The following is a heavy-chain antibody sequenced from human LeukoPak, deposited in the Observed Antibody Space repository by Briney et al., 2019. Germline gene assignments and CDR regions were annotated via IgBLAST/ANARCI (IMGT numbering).Heavy chain of an antibody. J-gene: IGHJ4*02. V-gene: IGHV4-38-2*02. D-gene: IGHD2-15*01. CDR1: GYSISSGYY. CDR3: AREGRYCIGISCYSRPKLFDY. Sequence: SETLSLTCTVSGYSISSGYYWGWIRQPPGKGLEWIGSIYHSGSTSYNPSLKSRVTISVDTSKNQFSLKLSSVTAADTAVYYCAREGRYCIGISCYSRPKLFDYWGQGTLVTVSS. CDR2: IYHSGST.